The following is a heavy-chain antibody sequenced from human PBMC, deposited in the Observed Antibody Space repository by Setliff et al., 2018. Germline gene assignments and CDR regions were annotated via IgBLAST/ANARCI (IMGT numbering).Heavy chain of an antibody. CDR1: GGSISSGTYY. CDR2: LHTSGST. V-gene: IGHV4-61*02. J-gene: IGHJ5*02. Sequence: SETLSLTCTVSGGSISSGTYYWSWIRQPAGQGLEWVGRLHTSGSTNYNPALNSRVTISVDTSTNQFSLRLTSLTAADTAVYFCARDNTILGATDHWGQGTLVTVSS. CDR3: ARDNTILGATDH. D-gene: IGHD1-26*01.